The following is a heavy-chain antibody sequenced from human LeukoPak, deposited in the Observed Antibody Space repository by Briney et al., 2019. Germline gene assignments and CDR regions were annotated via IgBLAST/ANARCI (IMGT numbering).Heavy chain of an antibody. CDR3: AKDRLRGYTYVDY. Sequence: GGSLRLSCAASGFTFSSYGIHWVRQAPGKGLGWVAFIRYDGSGKSYADAVKGRFTISRDNSKNTLYLQMNSLRAEDTAVYYCAKDRLRGYTYVDYWGQGTLVTVSS. J-gene: IGHJ4*02. CDR2: IRYDGSGK. V-gene: IGHV3-30*02. D-gene: IGHD5-18*01. CDR1: GFTFSSYG.